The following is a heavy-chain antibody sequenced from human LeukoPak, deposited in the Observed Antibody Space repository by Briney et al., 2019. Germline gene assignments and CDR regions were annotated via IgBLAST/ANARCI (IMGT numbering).Heavy chain of an antibody. J-gene: IGHJ6*04. D-gene: IGHD4-17*01. V-gene: IGHV3-48*04. CDR3: ARDLPYGDYALDV. Sequence: QPGGSLRLSCAASGFTFSSYWMNWVRQAPGKGLGWVSYISSSGSTIYYADSVKGRFAISRDNAKNSLYLQMNSLRAEDTAVYYCARDLPYGDYALDVWGKGTTVTISS. CDR2: ISSSGSTI. CDR1: GFTFSSYW.